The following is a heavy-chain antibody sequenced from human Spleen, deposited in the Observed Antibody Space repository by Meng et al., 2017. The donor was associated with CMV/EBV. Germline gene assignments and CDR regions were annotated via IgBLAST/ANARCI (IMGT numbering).Heavy chain of an antibody. Sequence: SGYTFAGYYMHWVRQAPGQGLEWMGWIDPNSGGTNYAQKFQGRVTMTRDTSITTAYMELSRLRSDDTAVYYCARAFWIGRDAYNYGYWGQGTLVTVSS. D-gene: IGHD5-24*01. CDR3: ARAFWIGRDAYNYGY. J-gene: IGHJ4*02. CDR2: IDPNSGGT. V-gene: IGHV1-2*02. CDR1: GYTFAGYY.